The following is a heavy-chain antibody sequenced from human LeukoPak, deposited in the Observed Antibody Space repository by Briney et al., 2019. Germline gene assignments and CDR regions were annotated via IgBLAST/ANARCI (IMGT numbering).Heavy chain of an antibody. CDR1: GGSFSGYY. J-gene: IGHJ5*02. Sequence: PSETLSLTCAVYGGSFSGYYWSWIRRPPGKGLEWIGEINHSGSTNYNLSLKSRVTISVDTSKNQFSLKLSSVTAADTAVYYCARGFQIDTAMVFLSYWFDPWGQGTLVTVSS. CDR3: ARGFQIDTAMVFLSYWFDP. D-gene: IGHD5-18*01. CDR2: INHSGST. V-gene: IGHV4-34*01.